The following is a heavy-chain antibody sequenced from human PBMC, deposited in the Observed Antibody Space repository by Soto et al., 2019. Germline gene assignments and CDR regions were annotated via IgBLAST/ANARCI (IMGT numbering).Heavy chain of an antibody. D-gene: IGHD2-15*01. CDR3: AKYIVVAANYGLDV. Sequence: GGSLRLSCSASGFRFSSYGMSWVRPDPEKGLEWVSAISGSGGNTYYADSVKGRFTISRDNSKNTLYLQMNSLRADDTALYYCAKYIVVAANYGLDVWGQGTTVTVSS. CDR2: ISGSGGNT. CDR1: GFRFSSYG. J-gene: IGHJ6*02. V-gene: IGHV3-23*01.